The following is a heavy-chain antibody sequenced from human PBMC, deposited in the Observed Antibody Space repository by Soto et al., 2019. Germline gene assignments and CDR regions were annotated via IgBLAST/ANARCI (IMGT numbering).Heavy chain of an antibody. CDR3: ARSPFAGSDAFDI. CDR1: GYTFTGYY. Sequence: SVKVSCKASGYTFTGYYMHWVRQAPGQGLEWMGRITPFKSDTNYAQKFQDRVTITRDRSVSTAYMELSNLRSDDTAMYYCARSPFAGSDAFDIWGQGTMVTV. D-gene: IGHD1-1*01. V-gene: IGHV1-45*02. CDR2: ITPFKSDT. J-gene: IGHJ3*02.